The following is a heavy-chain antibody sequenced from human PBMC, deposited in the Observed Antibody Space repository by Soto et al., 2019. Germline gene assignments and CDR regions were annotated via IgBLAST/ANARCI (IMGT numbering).Heavy chain of an antibody. V-gene: IGHV3-30-3*01. CDR1: GFTFSSYA. CDR3: AIRGRNVNNLGP. Sequence: QVQLVESGGGVVQPGRSLRLSCAASGFTFSSYAMHWVRQAPGKGLEWVAVISYDGSNQYYADSVKDRFTISGDNSKHTLYLQLNSLRAEDTAVYDCAIRGRNVNNLGPWGQGTLVTVSS. CDR2: ISYDGSNQ. D-gene: IGHD3-16*01. J-gene: IGHJ5*02.